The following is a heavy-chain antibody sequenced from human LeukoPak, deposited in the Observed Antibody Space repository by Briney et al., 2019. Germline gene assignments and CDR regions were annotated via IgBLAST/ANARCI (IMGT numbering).Heavy chain of an antibody. CDR3: ARPYYYDSRIDP. CDR1: GGSISSGDYY. V-gene: IGHV4-30-4*01. J-gene: IGHJ5*02. CDR2: MYYSGST. Sequence: SETLSLTCTVSGGSISSGDYYWSWIRQPPVKGLEWVGYMYYSGSTYYNPSLKSRVTISVDTSKNQFSLKLSSVTAADTAVYYCARPYYYDSRIDPWGQGTLVTVSS. D-gene: IGHD3-22*01.